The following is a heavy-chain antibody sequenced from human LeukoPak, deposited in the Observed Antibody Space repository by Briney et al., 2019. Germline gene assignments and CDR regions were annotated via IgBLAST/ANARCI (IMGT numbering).Heavy chain of an antibody. CDR3: AKGRFGESLHNWFDP. CDR1: GFTFSSYG. CDR2: IRYDGSNK. Sequence: PGGSLRLSCAASGFTFSSYGMHWVRQAPGKGLEWVAFIRYDGSNKYYADSVKGRFTISRDNSKNTLYLRMNSLRAEDTAVYYCAKGRFGESLHNWFDPWGQGTLVTVSS. V-gene: IGHV3-30*02. D-gene: IGHD3-10*01. J-gene: IGHJ5*02.